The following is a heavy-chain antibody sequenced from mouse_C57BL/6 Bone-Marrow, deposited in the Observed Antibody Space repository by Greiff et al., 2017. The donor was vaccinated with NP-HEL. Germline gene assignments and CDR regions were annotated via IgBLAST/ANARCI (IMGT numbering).Heavy chain of an antibody. V-gene: IGHV1-76*01. CDR1: GYTFTDYY. CDR3: ARLGLTFYYFDY. Sequence: QVQLKESGAELVRPGASVKLSCKASGYTFTDYYINWVKQRPGQGLEWIARIYPGSGNTYYNEKFKGKATLTAEKSSSTAYMQLSSLTSEDSAVYFCARLGLTFYYFDYWGQGTTLTVSS. J-gene: IGHJ2*01. D-gene: IGHD4-1*01. CDR2: IYPGSGNT.